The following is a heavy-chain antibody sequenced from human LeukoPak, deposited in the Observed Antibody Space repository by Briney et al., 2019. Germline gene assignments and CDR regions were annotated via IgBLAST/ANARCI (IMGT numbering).Heavy chain of an antibody. Sequence: PGGSLRLSCAASGFTFSGYWMSWVRQAPGKGLEWVANIKQDGSEKYYVDSVKGRFAISRDNAKNSLYLQMNSLRAEDTAVSYCAGGWGWYFNLWGRGTLVTVSS. V-gene: IGHV3-7*04. J-gene: IGHJ2*01. CDR1: GFTFSGYW. CDR2: IKQDGSEK. CDR3: AGGWGWYFNL. D-gene: IGHD7-27*01.